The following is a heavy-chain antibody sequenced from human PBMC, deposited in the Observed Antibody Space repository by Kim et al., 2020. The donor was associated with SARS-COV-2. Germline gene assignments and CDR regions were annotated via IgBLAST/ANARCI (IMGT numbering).Heavy chain of an antibody. CDR2: IHQSGST. D-gene: IGHD2-2*02. CDR3: ARGRAGVVPAPILGIWPHYDFFIMDV. CDR1: GGSFSGHY. V-gene: IGHV4-34*01. Sequence: SETLSLTCAVYGGSFSGHYWSWIRQPPGKGLEWIGEIHQSGSTNYNPSLKSRVTISIDTSKNQFSLKLRSVTAADTGFYYCARGRAGVVPAPILGIWPHYDFFIMDVWSQGTTVTVSS. J-gene: IGHJ6*02.